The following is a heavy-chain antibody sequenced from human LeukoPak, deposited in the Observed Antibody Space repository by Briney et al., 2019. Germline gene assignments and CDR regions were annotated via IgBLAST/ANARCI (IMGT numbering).Heavy chain of an antibody. CDR3: ARVQAEVGPGQ. D-gene: IGHD1-26*01. CDR2: INHSGST. CDR1: GGSFSGYY. Sequence: PSETLSLTCTVYGGSFSGYYWSWIRQPPGKGLEWIGEINHSGSTNYNPSLKSRVTISVDTSKNQFSLKLSSVTAADTAMYYCARVQAEVGPGQWGPGTQVTVSS. J-gene: IGHJ4*02. V-gene: IGHV4-34*01.